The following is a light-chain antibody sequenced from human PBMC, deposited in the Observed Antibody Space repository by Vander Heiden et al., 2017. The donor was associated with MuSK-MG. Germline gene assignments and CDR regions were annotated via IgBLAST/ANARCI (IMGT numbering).Light chain of an antibody. CDR1: SSNIGSNT. Sequence: QSVLTQPPSASGTPGQRVTISCSGSSSNIGSNTVNWYQQLPGTAPKLLIYRNDQRPSGVPDRISGSKSGTSASLAISGLQSADEADYYCAAWDDSLNGPVFGGGTKLTAL. J-gene: IGLJ2*01. V-gene: IGLV1-44*01. CDR2: RND. CDR3: AAWDDSLNGPV.